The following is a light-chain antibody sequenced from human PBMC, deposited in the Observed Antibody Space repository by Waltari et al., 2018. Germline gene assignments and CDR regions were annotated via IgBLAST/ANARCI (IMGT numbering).Light chain of an antibody. CDR3: LQHNSFPHT. J-gene: IGKJ2*01. CDR2: ASS. V-gene: IGKV1-17*01. CDR1: QDIRNE. Sequence: DIQMTQSPPSLSASVGDRVNITCRASQDIRNELAWYQQKPWKAPKRRIYASSSVQYGGPSRFSGRGSGTEFTLAIGCLQPEDFATYFCLQHNSFPHTFGQGTYLEI.